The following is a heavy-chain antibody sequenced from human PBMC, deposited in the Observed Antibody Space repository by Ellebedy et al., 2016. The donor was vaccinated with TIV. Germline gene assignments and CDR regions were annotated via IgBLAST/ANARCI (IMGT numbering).Heavy chain of an antibody. CDR1: GYSFTGYY. CDR2: INPNSGGT. D-gene: IGHD6-19*01. CDR3: ARRGQSSGPYWAFDI. Sequence: AASVKVSCKASGYSFTGYYMHWVRQAPGQGLEWMGWINPNSGGTKYAQNFQGWVTMTRDPSISTAYMDLSRLTSDDTAVYYCARRGQSSGPYWAFDIWGQGTMVTVSS. V-gene: IGHV1-2*04. J-gene: IGHJ3*02.